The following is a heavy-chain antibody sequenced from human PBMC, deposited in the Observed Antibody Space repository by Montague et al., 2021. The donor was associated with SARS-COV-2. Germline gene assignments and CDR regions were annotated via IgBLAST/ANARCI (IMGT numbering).Heavy chain of an antibody. V-gene: IGHV6-1*01. J-gene: IGHJ6*02. D-gene: IGHD1-1*01. CDR3: TSGREGNYNVMDV. CDR2: TYYRSKWYN. CDR1: GDSVSSNSAT. Sequence: CAISGDSVSSNSATWNWVRQSPSRGLEWLGRTYYRSKWYNDYAVSVRGRVTINPDTSKSQFSLQLNPVTPEDTAIYYCTSGREGNYNVMDVWGQGTTVTVSS.